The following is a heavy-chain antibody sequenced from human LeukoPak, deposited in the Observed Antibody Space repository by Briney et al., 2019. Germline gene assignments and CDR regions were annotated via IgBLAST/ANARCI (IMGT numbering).Heavy chain of an antibody. J-gene: IGHJ6*03. CDR3: AKSGVTMVRGVTRYYYMDV. V-gene: IGHV3-30*18. Sequence: GGSLRLSCAASGFTFSSYGMHWVRQAPGKGLEWVAVISYDGSNKYYADSVKGRFTISRDNSKNTLYLQMNSLRAEDTAVYYCAKSGVTMVRGVTRYYYMDVWGKGTTVTVSS. CDR2: ISYDGSNK. D-gene: IGHD3-10*01. CDR1: GFTFSSYG.